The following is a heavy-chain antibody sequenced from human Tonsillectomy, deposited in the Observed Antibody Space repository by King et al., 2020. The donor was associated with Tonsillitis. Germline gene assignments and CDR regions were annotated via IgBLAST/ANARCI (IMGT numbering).Heavy chain of an antibody. CDR2: IYNSGST. V-gene: IGHV4-59*08. CDR3: ARHYDSSGYYPPDY. D-gene: IGHD3-22*01. J-gene: IGHJ4*02. Sequence: VQLQESGPGLVKPSETLSLTCTVSGGSISSYYWSWIRQPPGKGLEWIGYIYNSGSTNYNPSLKSRVTISVDTSKNQFSLKLSSVTAADTAVYYCARHYDSSGYYPPDYWGQGTLVTVSS. CDR1: GGSISSYY.